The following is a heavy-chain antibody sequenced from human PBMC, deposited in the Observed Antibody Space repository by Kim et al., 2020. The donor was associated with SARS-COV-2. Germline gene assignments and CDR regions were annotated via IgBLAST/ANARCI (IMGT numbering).Heavy chain of an antibody. Sequence: ASVKVSCKASGYTFTSYAMNWVRQAPGQGLEWMGWINTNTGNPTYAQGFTGRFVFSLDTSVSTAYLQISSLKAEDTAVYYCARAFTTPVYYYYGMDVWGQGTTVTVSS. D-gene: IGHD4-17*01. CDR2: INTNTGNP. V-gene: IGHV7-4-1*02. CDR1: GYTFTSYA. J-gene: IGHJ6*02. CDR3: ARAFTTPVYYYYGMDV.